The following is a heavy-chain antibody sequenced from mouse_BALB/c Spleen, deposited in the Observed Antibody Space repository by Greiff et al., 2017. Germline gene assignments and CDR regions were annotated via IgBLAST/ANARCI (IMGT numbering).Heavy chain of an antibody. V-gene: IGHV10-1*02. J-gene: IGHJ2*01. CDR1: GFTFNTYA. CDR2: IRSKSNNYAT. CDR3: VRVYYGYDYYFDY. Sequence: EVQGVESGGGLVQPKGSLKLSCAASGFTFNTYAMNWVRQAPGKGLEWVARIRSKSNNYATYYADSVKDRFTISRDDSQSMLYLQMNNLKTEDTAMYYCVRVYYGYDYYFDYWGQGTTLTVSS. D-gene: IGHD2-2*01.